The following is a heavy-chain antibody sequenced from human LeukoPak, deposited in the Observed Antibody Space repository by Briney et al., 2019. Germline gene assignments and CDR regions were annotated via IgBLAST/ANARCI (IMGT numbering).Heavy chain of an antibody. CDR3: AKTFGYSSSWPVDDAFDI. J-gene: IGHJ3*02. Sequence: PGGSLRLSCAASGFTFSSYSMNWVRQAPGKGLEWVSAISGSGGSTYYADSVKGRFTISRGNSKNTLYLQMNSLRAEDTAVYYCAKTFGYSSSWPVDDAFDIWGQGTMVTVSS. D-gene: IGHD6-13*01. CDR1: GFTFSSYS. CDR2: ISGSGGST. V-gene: IGHV3-23*01.